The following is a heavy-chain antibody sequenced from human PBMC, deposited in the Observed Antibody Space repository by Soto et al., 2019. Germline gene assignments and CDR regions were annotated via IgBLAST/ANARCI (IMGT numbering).Heavy chain of an antibody. CDR2: INPNSGGT. CDR3: ARDRGLAAGKPDLDAFDI. D-gene: IGHD6-13*01. J-gene: IGHJ3*02. V-gene: IGHV1-2*04. CDR1: GYTFTGYY. Sequence: ASVKGSCKASGYTFTGYYMHWVRQAPGQGLEWMGWINPNSGGTNYAQKFQGWVTMTRDTSISTAYMELSRLRSDDTAVYYCARDRGLAAGKPDLDAFDIWGQGTMVT.